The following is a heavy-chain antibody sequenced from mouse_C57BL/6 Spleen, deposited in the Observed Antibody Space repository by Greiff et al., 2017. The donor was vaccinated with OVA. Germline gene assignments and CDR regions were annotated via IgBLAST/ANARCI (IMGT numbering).Heavy chain of an antibody. CDR3: ARSYYGSRYFDY. V-gene: IGHV1-42*01. CDR1: GYSFTGYY. CDR2: INPSTGGT. J-gene: IGHJ2*01. D-gene: IGHD1-1*01. Sequence: EVQLQQSGPELVKPGASVKISCKASGYSFTGYYMNWVKQSPEKSLEWIGEINPSTGGTTYNQKFKAKATLTVDKSSSTAYMQLKSLTSEDSAVYYCARSYYGSRYFDYWGQGTTLTVSS.